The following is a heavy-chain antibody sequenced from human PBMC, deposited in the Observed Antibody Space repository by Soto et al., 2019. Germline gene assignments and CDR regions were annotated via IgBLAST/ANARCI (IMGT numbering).Heavy chain of an antibody. CDR2: TYYRSKWYN. J-gene: IGHJ6*02. D-gene: IGHD6-13*01. V-gene: IGHV6-1*01. Sequence: PSQTLSLPCAISGDSVSSNSSAWNFIRQSPSRGLEWLGRTYYRSKWYNDYAVSVKSRITINPDTSKNQFSLQLNSVTPEDTAVYYCARGLFIAAAGTIYGMDVWGQGTTVTSP. CDR3: ARGLFIAAAGTIYGMDV. CDR1: GDSVSSNSSA.